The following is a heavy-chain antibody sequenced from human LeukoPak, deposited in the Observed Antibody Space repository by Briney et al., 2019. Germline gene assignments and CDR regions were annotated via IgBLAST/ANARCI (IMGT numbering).Heavy chain of an antibody. D-gene: IGHD2-2*01. Sequence: ASVKVSCKGSGYTFTNYGIRWVRQAPGQGLGWMAWISGYSGDTHYAQKFEGRVTMTTDTSTSTAYMELRSLRSDDTAVYYCARVPCTSSSCVNWFDPWGQGTLVTVSS. CDR3: ARVPCTSSSCVNWFDP. CDR1: GYTFTNYG. J-gene: IGHJ5*02. V-gene: IGHV1-18*01. CDR2: ISGYSGDT.